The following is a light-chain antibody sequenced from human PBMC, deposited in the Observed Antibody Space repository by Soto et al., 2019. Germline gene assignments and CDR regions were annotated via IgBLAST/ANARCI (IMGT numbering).Light chain of an antibody. CDR2: GAS. J-gene: IGKJ5*01. CDR3: QQYGSSPT. V-gene: IGKV3-20*01. Sequence: IVVTQTPDTLSLSPGERATLSCRASQSISSTSLAWYQQKPGQAPRLLIYGASSRATGIPDRFSGRGSGTDFTLTIGRLEPEDFAVYYCQQYGSSPTFGQGTRLEIK. CDR1: QSISSTS.